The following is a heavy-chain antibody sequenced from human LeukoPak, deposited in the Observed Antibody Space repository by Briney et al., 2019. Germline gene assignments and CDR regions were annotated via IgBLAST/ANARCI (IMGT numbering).Heavy chain of an antibody. J-gene: IGHJ5*02. CDR3: AREAITIFGGRNQKHNWFDP. CDR1: GGSISSSSYY. Sequence: SETLSLTCTVSGGSISSSSYYWGWIRQPPGKGLEWIGGIYYSGSTYYNPSLKSRLTISGDTSKNQFSLKLSSVTAADTAVYYCAREAITIFGGRNQKHNWFDPWGQGTLVTVSS. D-gene: IGHD3-3*01. CDR2: IYYSGST. V-gene: IGHV4-39*07.